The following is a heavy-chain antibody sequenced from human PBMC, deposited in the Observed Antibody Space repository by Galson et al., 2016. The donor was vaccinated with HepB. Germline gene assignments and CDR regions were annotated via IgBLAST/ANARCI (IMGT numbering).Heavy chain of an antibody. CDR1: GGSVSSTTYY. Sequence: SETLSLTCTVSGGSVSSTTYYWAWIRQPPGKGLEWIGHASYSGTTNYNPSLRSRVTISVDPSKNQFSLRLTSVSDADTAVYYCARSHGGYWGQGTLVTVSS. D-gene: IGHD3-3*01. V-gene: IGHV4-61*01. CDR3: ARSHGGY. CDR2: ASYSGTT. J-gene: IGHJ4*02.